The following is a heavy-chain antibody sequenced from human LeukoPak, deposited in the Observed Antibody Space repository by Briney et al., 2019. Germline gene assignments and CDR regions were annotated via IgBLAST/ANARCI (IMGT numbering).Heavy chain of an antibody. CDR2: IYDGGKT. Sequence: PSETLSLTCSVSGGFISSYFWNWIRQRAGKGLESGKGLEWVGHIYDGGKTNYNPSLRGRATISVDTSSNQFSLELRSVTAADTALYYCARDYIVETGVVAFDIWGQGTMVTVSS. D-gene: IGHD5-12*01. CDR3: ARDYIVETGVVAFDI. V-gene: IGHV4-59*12. CDR1: GGFISSYF. J-gene: IGHJ3*02.